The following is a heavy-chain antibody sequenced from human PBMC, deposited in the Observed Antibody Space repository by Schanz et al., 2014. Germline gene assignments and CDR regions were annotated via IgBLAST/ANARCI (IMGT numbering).Heavy chain of an antibody. V-gene: IGHV3-23*04. CDR2: ISSGGGST. D-gene: IGHD3-9*01. CDR1: GFNFGSHG. Sequence: EVQLVESGGGVVQPGRSLRLSCAASGFNFGSHGMHWVRQAPGKGLEWVSSISSGGGSTYYADSVKGRFTISRDNSKNTLYLQMSSLRADDTAVYYCAKAADWPVTRFDPWGQGTLVTVSS. CDR3: AKAADWPVTRFDP. J-gene: IGHJ5*02.